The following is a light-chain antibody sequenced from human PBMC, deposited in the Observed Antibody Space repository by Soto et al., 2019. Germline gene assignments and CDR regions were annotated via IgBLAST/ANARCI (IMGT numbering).Light chain of an antibody. Sequence: EIDMTQSPLSLPVTPGEPASISCRSSQSLSHRNGKTYLDWYLQKPGQSPHLLIYLGSNRASGGPDRFTGSGSGTDFTLKISRVEAEDVGIYYCMQALQSPRTLGQGTKLEIK. CDR1: QSLSHRNGKTY. V-gene: IGKV2-28*01. CDR3: MQALQSPRT. CDR2: LGS. J-gene: IGKJ2*01.